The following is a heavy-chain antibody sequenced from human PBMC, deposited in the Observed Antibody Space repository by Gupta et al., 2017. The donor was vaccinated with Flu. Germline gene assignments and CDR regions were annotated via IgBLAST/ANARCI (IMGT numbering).Heavy chain of an antibody. CDR3: ARGGYYDSGSYVYFDN. J-gene: IGHJ4*02. Sequence: QVQLQESGPGLVKPSETLSLTCTVSGGSINNYYWSWIRQPPGKGLECIGYIYYSGSTNYNPSLKNRVTTSIDTSMQQCSLKLTSVTAADTAVYYCARGGYYDSGSYVYFDNWGQGTLVTVSS. V-gene: IGHV4-59*01. D-gene: IGHD3-10*01. CDR1: GGSINNYY. CDR2: IYYSGST.